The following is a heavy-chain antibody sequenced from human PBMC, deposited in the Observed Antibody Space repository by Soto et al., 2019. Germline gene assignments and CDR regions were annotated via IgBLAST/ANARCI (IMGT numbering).Heavy chain of an antibody. Sequence: SVKVSCKASGGTFSNSAISWVRQAPGQGLEWMGVIIPIFGPTNYAQKFQGRVTITADELTSTAYMELRSLRSEDTDVYYCARDTRGNSMNRGVVIYHYYGVDVWGQGTTVTVSS. D-gene: IGHD3-10*01. CDR2: IIPIFGPT. CDR3: ARDTRGNSMNRGVVIYHYYGVDV. J-gene: IGHJ6*02. V-gene: IGHV1-69*13. CDR1: GGTFSNSA.